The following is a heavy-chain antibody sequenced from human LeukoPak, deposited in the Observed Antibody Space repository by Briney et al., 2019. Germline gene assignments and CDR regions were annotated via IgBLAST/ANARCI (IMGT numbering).Heavy chain of an antibody. V-gene: IGHV1-18*01. CDR2: ISAYNGNT. J-gene: IGHJ4*02. D-gene: IGHD2-8*02. Sequence: ASVKVSCKASGYTFTSYGISWVRQAPGQGLEWMGWISAYNGNTNYAQKLQGRVTMTTDTSTSTAYMELRSLRSDDTAVYYCALLVVGSSPFDYWGQGILVTVSS. CDR1: GYTFTSYG. CDR3: ALLVVGSSPFDY.